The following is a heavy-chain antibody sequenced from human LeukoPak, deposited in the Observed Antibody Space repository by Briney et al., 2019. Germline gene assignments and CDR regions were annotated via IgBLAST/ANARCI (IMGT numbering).Heavy chain of an antibody. V-gene: IGHV3-9*01. CDR1: GFTFNDYA. D-gene: IGHD2-15*01. CDR3: AKAVKVADYYYGMDV. Sequence: GGSLRLSCAASGFTFNDYAMPWVRQAPGKGLEWVSGINWSSGNIGYADSVKGRFTISRDNAKNSLHLQMNSLRDEDTALYYCAKAVKVADYYYGMDVWGLGTAVTVS. CDR2: INWSSGNI. J-gene: IGHJ6*02.